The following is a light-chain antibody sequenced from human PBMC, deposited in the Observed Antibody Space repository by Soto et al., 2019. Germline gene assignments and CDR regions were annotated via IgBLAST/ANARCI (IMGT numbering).Light chain of an antibody. CDR1: QSVSSN. J-gene: IGKJ2*01. CDR2: GAS. V-gene: IGKV3-15*01. CDR3: QQYNNWPGYT. Sequence: EIVMTQSPATLSVSPGERATLSCRASQSVSSNLAWYQQKPGQAPRLLIYGASTRATGIPARFSGSGSGTEFTPTISSLQSEDFAFYYCQQYNNWPGYTFGQGTKLEIK.